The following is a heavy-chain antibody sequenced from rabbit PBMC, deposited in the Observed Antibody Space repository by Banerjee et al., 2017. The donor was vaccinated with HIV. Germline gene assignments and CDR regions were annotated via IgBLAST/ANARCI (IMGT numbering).Heavy chain of an antibody. CDR3: ARWGGVGDDAWTFGL. V-gene: IGHV1S45*01. J-gene: IGHJ6*01. D-gene: IGHD2-1*01. Sequence: QQQLVESGGGLVKPGGTLTLTCTASGIDFSNYYYMCWVRQAPGKGPEWIACIDAGSGGSTSYASWAKGRFTISKTSSTTVDLKMTSLTVADTATYFCARWGGVGDDAWTFGLRGPGTLVTVS. CDR1: GIDFSNYYY. CDR2: IDAGSGGST.